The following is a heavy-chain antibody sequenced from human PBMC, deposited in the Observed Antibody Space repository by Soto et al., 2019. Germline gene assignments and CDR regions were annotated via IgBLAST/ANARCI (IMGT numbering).Heavy chain of an antibody. CDR3: ARKGGVYQLLFRDYYYGMDV. J-gene: IGHJ6*02. D-gene: IGHD2-2*01. Sequence: QVQLVESGGGVVQPGRSLRLSCAASGFTFSSYGMHWVRQAPGKGLEWVAVIWYDGSNKYYADSVKGRFTISRDNSKNTLYLQMNSLRAEDTAVYYCARKGGVYQLLFRDYYYGMDVWGQGTTVTVSS. CDR1: GFTFSSYG. CDR2: IWYDGSNK. V-gene: IGHV3-33*01.